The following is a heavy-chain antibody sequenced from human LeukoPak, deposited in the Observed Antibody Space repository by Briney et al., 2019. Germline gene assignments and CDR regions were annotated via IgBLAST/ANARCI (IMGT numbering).Heavy chain of an antibody. J-gene: IGHJ5*02. V-gene: IGHV3-7*01. CDR1: GLTFNNYW. CDR3: ARDLGQYYDTSDNWFDP. CDR2: IKQDGSEK. D-gene: IGHD3-22*01. Sequence: GGSLRLSCAASGLTFNNYWMNWVRQAPGKGLEWVANIKQDGSEKKYVDSVKGRFTNSRDNAKKSLYLQMNSLRAEDTAVYYCARDLGQYYDTSDNWFDPWGQGTLVTVSS.